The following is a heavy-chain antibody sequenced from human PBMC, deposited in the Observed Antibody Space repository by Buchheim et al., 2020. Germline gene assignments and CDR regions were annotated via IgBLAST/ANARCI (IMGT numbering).Heavy chain of an antibody. CDR3: ARLERDEYYFDS. V-gene: IGHV5-51*01. CDR2: IDPSDSET. D-gene: IGHD5-24*01. CDR1: GYSFSKYW. Sequence: VQLVQSGTEVQKPGESLKISCKGSGYSFSKYWIAWVRQMPGRGLEWMGIIDPSDSETTYSPSFQGQVTISVDESFNTAYLQWSTLKASDTAIYYCARLERDEYYFDSWGQGTL. J-gene: IGHJ4*02.